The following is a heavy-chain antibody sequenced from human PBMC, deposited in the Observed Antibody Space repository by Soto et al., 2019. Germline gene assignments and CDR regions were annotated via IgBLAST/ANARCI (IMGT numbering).Heavy chain of an antibody. CDR3: AREPSYGAVDY. J-gene: IGHJ4*02. D-gene: IGHD4-17*01. CDR2: IYTSGST. V-gene: IGHV4-4*07. CDR1: GGSISSYY. Sequence: SETLSLTCAVSGGSISSYYWSWIRQPAGKGLEWIGRIYTSGSTNYNPSLKSRVTMSVDTSKNQFSLKLSSVTAADTAVDYCAREPSYGAVDYWGQGTLVTVSS.